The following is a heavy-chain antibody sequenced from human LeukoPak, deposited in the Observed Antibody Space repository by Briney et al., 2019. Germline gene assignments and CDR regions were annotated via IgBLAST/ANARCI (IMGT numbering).Heavy chain of an antibody. V-gene: IGHV4-61*02. D-gene: IGHD5-18*01. Sequence: SETLSLTCTVSGGSISSGSYYWSWIRQPAGKGLEWIGRIYTSGGTNYNPSLKSLVTISVDTSKNQFSLKLSSVTAADTAVYYCARGQYRRYSYGPTSYNWFDPWGQGTLVTVSS. CDR2: IYTSGGT. J-gene: IGHJ5*02. CDR1: GGSISSGSYY. CDR3: ARGQYRRYSYGPTSYNWFDP.